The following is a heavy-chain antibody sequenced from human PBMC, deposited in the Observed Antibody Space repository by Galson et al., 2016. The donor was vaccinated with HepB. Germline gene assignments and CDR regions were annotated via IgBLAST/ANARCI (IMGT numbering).Heavy chain of an antibody. J-gene: IGHJ4*02. CDR2: ISSSSSYT. V-gene: IGHV3-11*06. D-gene: IGHD4-17*01. CDR1: GFTFSDYY. CDR3: ARDRGLTATFDS. Sequence: SLRLSCAASGFTFSDYYMNWIRQAPGKGLEWVSYISSSSSYTHYADSVKGRFTISRDNAKNSLYLQMNSLRAEDTAVYYCARDRGLTATFDSWGQGTLVTVSS.